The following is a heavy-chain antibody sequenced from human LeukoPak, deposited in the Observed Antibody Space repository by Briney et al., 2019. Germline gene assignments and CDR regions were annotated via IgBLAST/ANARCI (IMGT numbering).Heavy chain of an antibody. CDR3: ARARVSGSYQKFYYYYYMDV. V-gene: IGHV3-21*01. J-gene: IGHJ6*03. CDR2: ISTSGSYI. CDR1: GFTFSSYS. Sequence: GGSLRLSCAASGFTFSSYSMNWVRQAPGKGLEWVSSISTSGSYIYYADSVKGRFTISRDNAKNSLYLQMNSLRAEDTAVYYCARARVSGSYQKFYYYYYMDVWGKGTTVTVSS. D-gene: IGHD1-26*01.